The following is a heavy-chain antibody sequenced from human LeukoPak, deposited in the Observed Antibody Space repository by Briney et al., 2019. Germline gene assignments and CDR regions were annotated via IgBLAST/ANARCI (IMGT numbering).Heavy chain of an antibody. CDR2: IFYSGSI. D-gene: IGHD4-17*01. CDR1: GGSISTYNW. V-gene: IGHV4-4*02. CDR3: ARAVTKSWFDL. J-gene: IGHJ5*02. Sequence: SGTLSLTCAVSGGSISTYNWWSWVRQPPGKGLEWIGEIFYSGSINYNPSLKSRVTISLDTSKYQFSLDLTSVTAADTAVYYCARAVTKSWFDLWGQGTLVPVSS.